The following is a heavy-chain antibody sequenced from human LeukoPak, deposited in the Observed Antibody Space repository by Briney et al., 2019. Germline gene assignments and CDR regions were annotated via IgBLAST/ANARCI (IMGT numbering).Heavy chain of an antibody. V-gene: IGHV1-8*01. D-gene: IGHD7-27*01. CDR2: MDPNSGNT. CDR1: GYTFTIYD. Sequence: ASVKVSCKASGYTFTIYDINWVRHATGQGLEWMGWMDPNSGNTGYAQKFQGRGTMTRNTSISTAYMELSSLRSEDTAVYYCARVRGLTGDPWGQGTLVTVSS. J-gene: IGHJ4*02. CDR3: ARVRGLTGDP.